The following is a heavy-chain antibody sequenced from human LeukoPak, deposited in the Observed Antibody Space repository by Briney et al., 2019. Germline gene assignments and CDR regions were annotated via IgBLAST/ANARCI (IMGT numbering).Heavy chain of an antibody. CDR3: AREYGGNPGLFGY. CDR2: ITPYNGNT. D-gene: IGHD4-23*01. CDR1: GYTFIGYS. Sequence: SVKVSCKASGYTFIGYSISWVRQAPGHGLEWMGWITPYNGNTNYVQNFQGRVTMTTDTSTSTAYMELRSLRSDDTAVYFCAREYGGNPGLFGYWGQGTLVTVSS. V-gene: IGHV1-18*01. J-gene: IGHJ4*02.